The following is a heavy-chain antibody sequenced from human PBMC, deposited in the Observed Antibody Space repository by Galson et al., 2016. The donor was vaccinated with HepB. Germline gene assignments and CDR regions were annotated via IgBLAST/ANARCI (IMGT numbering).Heavy chain of an antibody. D-gene: IGHD3-10*01. V-gene: IGHV4-31*03. J-gene: IGHJ2*01. CDR2: VYSSGSA. CDR1: GGSISSGGYY. Sequence: TLSLTCTVSGGSISSGGYYWSWIRQHPGKGLEWIGHVYSSGSAYHNPSLKSRVYISIDKSKNQFSLRLTSVTAADTAIYYCASSGREFNYHYFDLWGRGTLVTVSA. CDR3: ASSGREFNYHYFDL.